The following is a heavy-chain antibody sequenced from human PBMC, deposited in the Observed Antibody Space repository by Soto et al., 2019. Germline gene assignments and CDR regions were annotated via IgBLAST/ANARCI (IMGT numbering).Heavy chain of an antibody. Sequence: QVQLVQSGTEVKKPGSSVKVSCKASGGTFSSYAISWVRQAPGQGLEWMGGIIPMFNTTNYAQRFQGRVTITADTSTSTAYMELNSLRSEYTAAYDWARYKEMATITEFVYWGQGTLVTGSS. J-gene: IGHJ4*02. CDR1: GGTFSSYA. CDR3: ARYKEMATITEFVY. V-gene: IGHV1-69*06. CDR2: IIPMFNTT. D-gene: IGHD5-12*01.